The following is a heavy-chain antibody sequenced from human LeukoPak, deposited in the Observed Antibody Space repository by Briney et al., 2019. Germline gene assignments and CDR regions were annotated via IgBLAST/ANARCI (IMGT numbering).Heavy chain of an antibody. V-gene: IGHV1-2*02. J-gene: IGHJ4*02. Sequence: ASVKVSCKASGYTFTGYYMHWVRQAPGQGLEWMGWINPNSGGTNYAQKFQGGVTMTRDTSISTAYMELSRLRSDDTAVYYCARYYYDSSGYYPLDYWGQGTLVTVSS. CDR2: INPNSGGT. CDR1: GYTFTGYY. D-gene: IGHD3-22*01. CDR3: ARYYYDSSGYYPLDY.